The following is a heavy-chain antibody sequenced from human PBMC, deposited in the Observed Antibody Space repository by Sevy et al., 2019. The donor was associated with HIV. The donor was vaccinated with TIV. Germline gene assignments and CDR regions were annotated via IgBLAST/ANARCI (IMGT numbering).Heavy chain of an antibody. CDR1: GFTLNSYW. CDR2: IKQDGSVR. J-gene: IGHJ4*02. Sequence: GESLKISCVASGFTLNSYWMSWVRQAPGKRLEWVANIKQDGSVRYYVDSVKGRFTISRDNARNLVYLQMNSLRVEDTALYYCVRAIAADGSFWGQGTLVTVSS. CDR3: VRAIAADGSF. D-gene: IGHD6-13*01. V-gene: IGHV3-7*01.